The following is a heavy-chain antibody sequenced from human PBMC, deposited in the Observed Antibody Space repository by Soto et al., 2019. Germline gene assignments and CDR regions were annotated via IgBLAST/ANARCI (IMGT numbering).Heavy chain of an antibody. Sequence: QVQLVESGGGVVQPGRSLRLSCAASGFTFSSYGMHWVRQAPGKGLEWVAVIWYDGSNKYYADSVKGRFTISRDNSKNPLYMQMKSLRAADTDVYYCARKSFMEDFDLWGRGTLVTVSS. J-gene: IGHJ2*01. CDR2: IWYDGSNK. CDR1: GFTFSSYG. V-gene: IGHV3-33*01. CDR3: ARKSFMEDFDL. D-gene: IGHD3-16*02.